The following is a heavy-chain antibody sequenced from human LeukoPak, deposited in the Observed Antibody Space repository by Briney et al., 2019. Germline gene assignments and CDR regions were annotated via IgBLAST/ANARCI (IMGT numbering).Heavy chain of an antibody. J-gene: IGHJ3*02. CDR1: GGSISSYY. CDR3: ARDFLDGDNAFDI. Sequence: PSETLSLTCAVSGGSISSYYWSCIRQSAGKGLEWIGRIYSSGNTNYNPSLKSRVTMSVDTSKNQFSLKLRSVTAADTAVYYCARDFLDGDNAFDIWGQGTLVTVSA. D-gene: IGHD3/OR15-3a*01. CDR2: IYSSGNT. V-gene: IGHV4-4*07.